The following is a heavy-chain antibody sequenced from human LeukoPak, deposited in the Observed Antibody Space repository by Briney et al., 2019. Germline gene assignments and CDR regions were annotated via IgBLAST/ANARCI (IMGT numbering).Heavy chain of an antibody. D-gene: IGHD3-9*01. CDR3: ARDASKILTETFYYYYYMDV. CDR2: ISTRSNYI. J-gene: IGHJ6*03. V-gene: IGHV3-21*01. CDR1: GFTFSSYS. Sequence: PGGSLRLSCAASGFTFSSYSMNWVRQAPGKGLEWVSSISTRSNYIYYADSVKGRFTISRDNAKNSLYLQLISLRAEDTAVYYCARDASKILTETFYYYYYMDVWGKGTTVTISS.